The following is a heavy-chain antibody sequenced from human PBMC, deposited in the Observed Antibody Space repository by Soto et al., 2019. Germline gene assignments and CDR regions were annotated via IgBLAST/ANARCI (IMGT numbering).Heavy chain of an antibody. J-gene: IGHJ1*01. V-gene: IGHV3-23*01. CDR1: GFTFSSYA. Sequence: GESLKISCAASGFTFSSYAMSWVRQAPGKGLEWVSAISGSGGSTYYADSVKGRFTISRDNSKNTLYLQMNSLRAEDTAVYYCAKEKTVPVQGYIRHWDHGPLVTVAS. CDR2: ISGSGGST. D-gene: IGHD4-17*01. CDR3: AKEKTVPVQGYIRH.